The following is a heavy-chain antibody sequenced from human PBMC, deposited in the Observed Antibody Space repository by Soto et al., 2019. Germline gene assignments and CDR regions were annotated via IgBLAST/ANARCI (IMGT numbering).Heavy chain of an antibody. D-gene: IGHD4-17*01. Sequence: GGSLRLSCAASGFTFSNYAMHWVRQAPGKGLEWVSGITGSAGNTYYADSVKGQFTISRDNSKNTLYLQTNSLRADDTAIYYCAKVPLSLRFYDYWGQGTLVTVSS. CDR1: GFTFSNYA. V-gene: IGHV3-23*01. CDR2: ITGSAGNT. CDR3: AKVPLSLRFYDY. J-gene: IGHJ4*02.